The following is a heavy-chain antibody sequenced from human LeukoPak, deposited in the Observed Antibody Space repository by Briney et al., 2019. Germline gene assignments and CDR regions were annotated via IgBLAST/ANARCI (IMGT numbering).Heavy chain of an antibody. J-gene: IGHJ4*02. CDR2: IYYSGST. Sequence: PSETLSLTCTVSGGSISSYYWSWIRQPPGKGLEWLGYIYYSGSTNYNPSLKSRVTISVDTSKNQFSLKLSSVTAEDTAVYYCARGGVGYFDWLPDDYWGQGTLVTVSS. V-gene: IGHV4-59*01. CDR1: GGSISSYY. D-gene: IGHD3-9*01. CDR3: ARGGVGYFDWLPDDY.